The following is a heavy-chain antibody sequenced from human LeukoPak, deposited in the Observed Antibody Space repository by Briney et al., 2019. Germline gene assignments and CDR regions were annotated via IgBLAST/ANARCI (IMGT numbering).Heavy chain of an antibody. CDR1: GFXFSTYA. Sequence: GSLRLSCAASGFXFSTYAMAWVRQAPEKGLQWVSTISTSGRATYYADSVEGRFTISRDNSKNTLYLQMNSLRADDAAVYYCAKARGSSVYEQFDYWGQGTQVTVSP. V-gene: IGHV3-23*01. CDR2: ISTSGRAT. D-gene: IGHD5/OR15-5a*01. CDR3: AKARGSSVYEQFDY. J-gene: IGHJ4*02.